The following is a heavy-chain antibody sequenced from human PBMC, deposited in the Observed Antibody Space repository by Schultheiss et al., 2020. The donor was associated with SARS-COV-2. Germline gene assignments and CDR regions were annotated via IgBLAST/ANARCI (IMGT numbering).Heavy chain of an antibody. CDR2: IYPGDSDT. J-gene: IGHJ6*02. CDR3: AGLPTSGRVFYYYGMDV. V-gene: IGHV5-51*01. Sequence: GESLKISCKGSGYSFTSYWIGWVRQMPGKGLEWMGIIYPGDSDTRYSPSFQGQVTISADKSISTAYLQWSSLKASDTAMYYCAGLPTSGRVFYYYGMDVWGQGTTVTVSS. CDR1: GYSFTSYW. D-gene: IGHD1-26*01.